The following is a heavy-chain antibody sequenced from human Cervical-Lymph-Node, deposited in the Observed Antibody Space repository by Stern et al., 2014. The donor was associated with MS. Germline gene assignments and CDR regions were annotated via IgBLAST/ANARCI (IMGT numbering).Heavy chain of an antibody. Sequence: QVQLVESGAEVKKPGASVKVSCKASGYTLTGYYMHWVRQAPGQGLEWMGRINPNSGGTNYAQKFQGRVTMTRDTSISTAYMELSRLRSDDTAVYYCARVGDRELRTGYYYYGMDVWGQGTTVTVSS. D-gene: IGHD1-7*01. CDR3: ARVGDRELRTGYYYYGMDV. J-gene: IGHJ6*02. CDR1: GYTLTGYY. V-gene: IGHV1-2*06. CDR2: INPNSGGT.